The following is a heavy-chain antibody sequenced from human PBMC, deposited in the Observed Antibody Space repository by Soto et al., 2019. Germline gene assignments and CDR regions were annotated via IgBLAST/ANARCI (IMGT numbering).Heavy chain of an antibody. D-gene: IGHD2-15*01. V-gene: IGHV3-23*01. CDR3: AKAVGYCSGGSCYFDY. Sequence: EVQLLESGGGLVQPGGSLRLSFAASGFTFSSYAMSWVRQAPGKGLEWVSAISGSGGSTYYADSVKGRFTISMDNSKNTLYLQMNSLRAEDTAVYYCAKAVGYCSGGSCYFDYWGHGTLVTVSS. CDR1: GFTFSSYA. CDR2: ISGSGGST. J-gene: IGHJ4*01.